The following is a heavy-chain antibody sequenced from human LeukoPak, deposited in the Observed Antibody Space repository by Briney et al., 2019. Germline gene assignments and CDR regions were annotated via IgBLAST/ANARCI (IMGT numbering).Heavy chain of an antibody. CDR1: GFTFSSYA. CDR2: ISSNGGST. J-gene: IGHJ4*02. D-gene: IGHD6-6*01. Sequence: GGSLRLSCAASGFTFSSYAMHWVRQAPGKGLGYVSGISSNGGSTYYANSVKGRFTISRDNSKNTLYLQMGGLRAEDMAVYYCAREYSSSSVDYWGQGTLVTVSS. V-gene: IGHV3-64*01. CDR3: AREYSSSSVDY.